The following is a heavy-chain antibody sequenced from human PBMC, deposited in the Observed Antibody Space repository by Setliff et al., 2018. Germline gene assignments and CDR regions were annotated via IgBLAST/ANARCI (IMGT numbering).Heavy chain of an antibody. Sequence: SETLSLTCTVSGYSITSGYYWGWIRQSPGKGLEWLGSLFHTGTPYYNPSLQSRLTMSVDTSNNQFSLNLSSVTAADTAVYFCARDNTIVGATDYWGQGTLVTVSS. D-gene: IGHD1-26*01. V-gene: IGHV4-38-2*02. CDR2: LFHTGTP. J-gene: IGHJ4*02. CDR3: ARDNTIVGATDY. CDR1: GYSITSGYY.